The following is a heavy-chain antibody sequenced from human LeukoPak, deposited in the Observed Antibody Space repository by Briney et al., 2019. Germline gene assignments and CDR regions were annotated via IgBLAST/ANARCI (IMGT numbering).Heavy chain of an antibody. V-gene: IGHV3-48*01. CDR3: ARGGSSGWTDAFDI. Sequence: GGSLRLSCAASGFTLSTYAMSWVRQTPGKGLEWVSYISSSSSTIYYADSVKGRFTISRDNAKNSLYLQMNSLRAEDTAVYYCARGGSSGWTDAFDIWGQGTMVTVSS. D-gene: IGHD6-19*01. CDR2: ISSSSSTI. CDR1: GFTLSTYA. J-gene: IGHJ3*02.